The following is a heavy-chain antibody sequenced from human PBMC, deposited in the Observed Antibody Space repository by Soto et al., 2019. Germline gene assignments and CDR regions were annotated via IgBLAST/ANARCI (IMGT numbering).Heavy chain of an antibody. CDR3: ARDLTITKYSSSSGWFDP. CDR2: IYHSGST. Sequence: SETLSLTCAVSGGSISSSNWWSWVRQPPGKGLEWIGEIYHSGSTNYNPSLKSRVTISEDKSKNQFSLKLSSVTAADTAVYYCARDLTITKYSSSSGWFDPWGQGTLVTVSS. CDR1: GGSISSSNW. V-gene: IGHV4-4*02. J-gene: IGHJ5*02. D-gene: IGHD6-6*01.